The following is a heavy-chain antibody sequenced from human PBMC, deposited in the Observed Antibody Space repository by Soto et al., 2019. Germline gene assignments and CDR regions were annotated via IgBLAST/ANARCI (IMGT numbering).Heavy chain of an antibody. CDR2: ISYDGSNK. D-gene: IGHD2-15*01. CDR3: AKDQPDCSGGSCPLDY. Sequence: SLRLSCAASGFTFSSYGMHWVRQAPGKGLEWVAVISYDGSNKYYADSVKGRFTISRDNSKNTLYLQMNSLRAEDTAVYYCAKDQPDCSGGSCPLDYWGQGTLVTVSS. V-gene: IGHV3-30*18. CDR1: GFTFSSYG. J-gene: IGHJ4*02.